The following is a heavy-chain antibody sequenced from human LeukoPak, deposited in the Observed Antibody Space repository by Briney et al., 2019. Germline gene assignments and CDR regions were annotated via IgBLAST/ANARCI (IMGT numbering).Heavy chain of an antibody. V-gene: IGHV1-69*13. CDR2: IIPIFGTA. CDR1: GGTFSSYA. CDR3: ARDKSRTYGSADAFDI. D-gene: IGHD3-10*01. J-gene: IGHJ3*02. Sequence: SVKVSCKASGGTFSSYAISWVRQAPGQGLEWMGGIIPIFGTANYAQKFQGRVTITADESTSTAYMELSSLRSEDTAVYYCARDKSRTYGSADAFDIWGQGTMVTVSS.